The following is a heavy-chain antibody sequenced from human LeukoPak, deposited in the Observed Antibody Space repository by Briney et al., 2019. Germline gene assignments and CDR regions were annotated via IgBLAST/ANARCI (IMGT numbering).Heavy chain of an antibody. J-gene: IGHJ5*02. D-gene: IGHD5-18*01. CDR2: INNSGST. CDR3: ARAKEYGYNYCPALGFDP. V-gene: IGHV4-34*01. Sequence: PSETLSLTCAVYGVSFSGYYWSWIRQPPGKGLEWLGEINNSGSTNYNPSLKNRVTISGDTSNNQISLKLSSVTAADTAVYFCARAKEYGYNYCPALGFDPWGQGTLVTVSS. CDR1: GVSFSGYY.